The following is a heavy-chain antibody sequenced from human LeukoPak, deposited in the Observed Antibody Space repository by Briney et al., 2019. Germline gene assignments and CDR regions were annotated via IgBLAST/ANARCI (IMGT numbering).Heavy chain of an antibody. CDR2: VHLSGRT. J-gene: IGHJ4*02. CDR1: GGSISSANW. Sequence: PSGTLSLTCGVSGGSISSANWWTWVRQPPGEGLEWIGEVHLSGRTNYNPSLESRVTMSVDMSENHISLKLTSVTAADTAVYYCAREGGPYRPLDYSGQGTLVTVSS. CDR3: AREGGPYRPLDY. V-gene: IGHV4-4*02.